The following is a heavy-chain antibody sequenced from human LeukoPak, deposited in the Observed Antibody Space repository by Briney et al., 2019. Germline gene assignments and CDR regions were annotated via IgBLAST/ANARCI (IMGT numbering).Heavy chain of an antibody. D-gene: IGHD1-26*01. CDR3: ARGGYSGSYLADY. Sequence: PGGSLRLSCAASGFTFSRNAMSWVRQAPGKGPEWVSSISGSGGSTYYADSVKGRFTISRDNSRNTLYLQMNSLRAEDTAVYYCARGGYSGSYLADYWGQGTLVTVSS. CDR1: GFTFSRNA. CDR2: ISGSGGST. V-gene: IGHV3-23*01. J-gene: IGHJ4*02.